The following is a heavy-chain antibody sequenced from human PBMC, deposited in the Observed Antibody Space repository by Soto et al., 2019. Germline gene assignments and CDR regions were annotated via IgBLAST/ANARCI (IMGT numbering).Heavy chain of an antibody. V-gene: IGHV4-4*02. CDR2: IYHSGST. Sequence: PSETLSLTCAVSGGSISSSNWWSWVRQPPGKGLEWIGEIYHSGSTNYNPSLKSRVAISVDKSKNQFSLKLSSVTAADTAVYYCARATYSSGSYALYYFDYWGQGTLVTVSS. CDR3: ARATYSSGSYALYYFDY. J-gene: IGHJ4*02. CDR1: GGSISSSNW. D-gene: IGHD3-10*01.